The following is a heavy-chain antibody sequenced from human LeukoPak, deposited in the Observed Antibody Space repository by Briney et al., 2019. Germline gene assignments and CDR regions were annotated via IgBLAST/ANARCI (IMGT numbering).Heavy chain of an antibody. CDR3: ATGPYGYSYGNVIDY. CDR1: GGTFSSYA. Sequence: SVKVSCKASGGTFSSYAISWVRQAPGQGLEWMGGIIPIFGTANYAQKFQGRVTITADESTSTAYMELSSLRSEDTAVYYCATGPYGYSYGNVIDYWGQGTLVTVSS. CDR2: IIPIFGTA. J-gene: IGHJ4*02. V-gene: IGHV1-69*13. D-gene: IGHD5-18*01.